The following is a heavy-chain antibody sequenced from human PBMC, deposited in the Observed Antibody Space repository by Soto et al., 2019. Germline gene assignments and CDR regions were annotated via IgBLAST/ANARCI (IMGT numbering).Heavy chain of an antibody. CDR2: IYSGGST. CDR1: GFTVSSNY. V-gene: IGHV3-66*01. J-gene: IGHJ5*02. CDR3: ARFPPYSNYLGGWFDP. Sequence: PGGSLRLSCAASGFTVSSNYMSWVRQAPGKGLEWVSVIYSGGSTYYADSVKGRFTISRDNSKNTLYLQMNSLRAEDTAVYYCARFPPYSNYLGGWFDPWGQGALVTVSS. D-gene: IGHD4-4*01.